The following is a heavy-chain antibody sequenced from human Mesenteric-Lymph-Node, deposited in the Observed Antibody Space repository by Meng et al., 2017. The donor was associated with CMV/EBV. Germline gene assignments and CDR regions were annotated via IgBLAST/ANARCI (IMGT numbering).Heavy chain of an antibody. J-gene: IGHJ4*02. V-gene: IGHV1-2*02. Sequence: ASVKVSCKASEYTFTAYYMHWVRQAPGQGLEWMGWINPDSGATNYAQIFQGRVTLTRDTSISTAYMELSRLRSDDTAVYYCARELKKYSSSWYQEFDYWGQGTLVTVSS. D-gene: IGHD6-13*01. CDR3: ARELKKYSSSWYQEFDY. CDR1: EYTFTAYY. CDR2: INPDSGAT.